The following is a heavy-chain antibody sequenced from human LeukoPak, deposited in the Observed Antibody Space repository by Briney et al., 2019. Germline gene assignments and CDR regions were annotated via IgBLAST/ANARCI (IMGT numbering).Heavy chain of an antibody. CDR3: ARRDGLSSGWYFDY. Sequence: SETLSLTCTASGGSISSSSYYWGWIRQPPGKGLEWIGNVYYSGSTYYNPSLKSRVTISVDTSKNQFSLKLSSVTAADTAVYYCARRDGLSSGWYFDYWGQGTLVTVSS. J-gene: IGHJ4*02. V-gene: IGHV4-39*07. CDR1: GGSISSSSYY. CDR2: VYYSGST. D-gene: IGHD6-19*01.